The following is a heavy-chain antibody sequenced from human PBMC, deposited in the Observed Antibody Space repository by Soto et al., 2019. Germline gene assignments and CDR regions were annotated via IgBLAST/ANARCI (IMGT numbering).Heavy chain of an antibody. Sequence: ASVKVSCKASGYTFTGYYMHWVRQAPGQGLEWMGWINPNSGGTNYAQKFQGWVTMTRDTSISTAYMELSRLRSDDTAVYYCARERRQINIVVVPAAMSSRNAFDIWGQGTMVTVSS. J-gene: IGHJ3*02. CDR3: ARERRQINIVVVPAAMSSRNAFDI. D-gene: IGHD2-2*01. CDR2: INPNSGGT. CDR1: GYTFTGYY. V-gene: IGHV1-2*04.